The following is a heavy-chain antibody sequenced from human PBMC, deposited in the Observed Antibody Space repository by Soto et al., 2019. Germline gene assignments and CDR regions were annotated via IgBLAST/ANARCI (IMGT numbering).Heavy chain of an antibody. CDR2: MNPNSGNT. CDR3: ARGRWIFGERDYYYYMDV. CDR1: GYTFTSYD. Sequence: GASVKVSCKASGYTFTSYDINWVRQATGQGLEWMGWMNPNSGNTGYAQKFQGRVTMTRNTSISTAYMELSSLRSEDTAVYYCARGRWIFGERDYYYYMDVWGKGTTVTVSS. V-gene: IGHV1-8*01. D-gene: IGHD3-3*01. J-gene: IGHJ6*03.